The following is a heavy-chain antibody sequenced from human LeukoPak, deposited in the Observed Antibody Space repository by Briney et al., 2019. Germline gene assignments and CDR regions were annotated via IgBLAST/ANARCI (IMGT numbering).Heavy chain of an antibody. CDR3: ARRSRRDGYI. CDR1: GYIFTYHW. CDR2: IYPGDSDI. Sequence: PGKSLKISCQGSGYIFTYHWIAWVRQMPGKGLEWMGFIYPGDSDITYSPAFQGQVTISADKSINTAYLQWNSLKTSDTAMYYCARRSRRDGYIWGQGTLVTVSS. D-gene: IGHD5-24*01. V-gene: IGHV5-51*01. J-gene: IGHJ4*02.